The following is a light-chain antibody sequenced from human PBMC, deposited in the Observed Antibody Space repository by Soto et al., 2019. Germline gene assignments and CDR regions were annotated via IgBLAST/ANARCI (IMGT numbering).Light chain of an antibody. V-gene: IGKV3-15*01. J-gene: IGKJ1*01. CDR3: QQSKDWPRG. Sequence: EIVMTQSPATLSVSTGERATLSCRASQSVNNNLAWYQQKPGQAPRLHIYGASTRATDIPARFSGGGSGTEFTLTISSLHSEDFAFYYCQQSKDWPRGFGQGTKVEIK. CDR1: QSVNNN. CDR2: GAS.